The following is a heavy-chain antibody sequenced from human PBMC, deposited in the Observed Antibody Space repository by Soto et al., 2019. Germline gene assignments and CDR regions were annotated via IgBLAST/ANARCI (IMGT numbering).Heavy chain of an antibody. J-gene: IGHJ3*02. D-gene: IGHD1-1*01. V-gene: IGHV3-21*04. CDR1: GFTFSSYS. CDR3: ARDRGTGAFDI. Sequence: GGSLRLSCAASGFTFSSYSMNWVRQAPRKGLEWVSSISSSSSYIYYADSVKGRFTIFRDNAKNSLYLQMNGLRAEDTAVYYCARDRGTGAFDIWGQGTMVTVSS. CDR2: ISSSSSYI.